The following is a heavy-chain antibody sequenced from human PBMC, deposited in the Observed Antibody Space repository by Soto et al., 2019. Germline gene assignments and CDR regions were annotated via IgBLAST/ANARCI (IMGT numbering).Heavy chain of an antibody. CDR1: GYTFYRYG. V-gene: IGHV1-18*01. CDR3: ARTTSRPDYSYGFNGPLYYFDY. D-gene: IGHD5-18*01. J-gene: IGHJ4*02. CDR2: INPSNDNT. Sequence: ASVKVSCKASGYTFYRYGITWVRQAPGQGLEWMGWINPSNDNTNYAQKFRGRVTMTTDASTSTAHMELRSLKSDDTAVYYCARTTSRPDYSYGFNGPLYYFDYWGQGTLVTVSS.